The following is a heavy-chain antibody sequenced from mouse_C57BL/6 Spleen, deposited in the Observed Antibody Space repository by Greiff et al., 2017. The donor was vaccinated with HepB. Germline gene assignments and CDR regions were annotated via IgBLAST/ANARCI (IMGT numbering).Heavy chain of an antibody. Sequence: VQLKESGAELVKPGASVKISCKASGYAFSSYWMNWVKQRPGKGLEWIGQIYPGDGDTNYNGKFKGKATLTADKSSSTAYMQLSSLTSEDSAVYFCARRTYSNYYFDYWGQGTTLTVSS. V-gene: IGHV1-80*01. CDR3: ARRTYSNYYFDY. CDR2: IYPGDGDT. D-gene: IGHD2-5*01. CDR1: GYAFSSYW. J-gene: IGHJ2*01.